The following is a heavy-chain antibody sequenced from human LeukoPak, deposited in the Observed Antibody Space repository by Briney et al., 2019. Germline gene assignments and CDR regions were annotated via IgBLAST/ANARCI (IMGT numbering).Heavy chain of an antibody. V-gene: IGHV1-69*01. CDR1: GGTFSRYA. CDR2: IIPMFGIA. Sequence: SVKVSCKASGGTFSRYAISWVRQAPGQGLEWMGGIIPMFGIANYAQKFQGRVTITADESTSTAYMELSSLRSEDTAVYYCARDKPYTGGWRGFDYWGQGTLVTVSS. J-gene: IGHJ4*02. D-gene: IGHD6-19*01. CDR3: ARDKPYTGGWRGFDY.